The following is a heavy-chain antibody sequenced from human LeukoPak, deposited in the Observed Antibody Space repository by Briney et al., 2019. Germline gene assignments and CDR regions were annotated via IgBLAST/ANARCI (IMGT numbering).Heavy chain of an antibody. Sequence: ASVKVSCKASGYTFSSYGFSWVRQASGQGLEWMGWINAYNGNTNYAQNPQGRVTMTTDTSTSTAYMELRSLRSDDTAVYYCARRQGTTLNFDYWGQGTLVTVSS. V-gene: IGHV1-18*01. CDR3: ARRQGTTLNFDY. D-gene: IGHD1-1*01. CDR1: GYTFSSYG. CDR2: INAYNGNT. J-gene: IGHJ4*02.